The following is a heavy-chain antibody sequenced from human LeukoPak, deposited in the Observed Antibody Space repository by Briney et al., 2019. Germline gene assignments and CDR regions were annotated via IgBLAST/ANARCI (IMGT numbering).Heavy chain of an antibody. Sequence: GRSLRLSCAASGFTFSSYAMHWVRQAPGKGLEWVAVISYDGSNKYYADSVKGRFTISRDNSKNTLYLQMNSLRAEDTAVYYCATYWVLGITMVRGGPDAFDIWGQGTMVTVSS. V-gene: IGHV3-30-3*01. J-gene: IGHJ3*02. D-gene: IGHD3-10*01. CDR1: GFTFSSYA. CDR2: ISYDGSNK. CDR3: ATYWVLGITMVRGGPDAFDI.